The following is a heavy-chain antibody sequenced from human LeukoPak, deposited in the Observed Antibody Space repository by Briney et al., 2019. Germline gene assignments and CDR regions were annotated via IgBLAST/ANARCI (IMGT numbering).Heavy chain of an antibody. D-gene: IGHD2-2*01. CDR2: ISSSSSII. CDR1: GFTFSSYS. Sequence: GGSLRLSCAASGFTFSSYSMNWVRQAPGKGLEWVSYISSSSSIIYYADSVKGRFTISRDNAKNSLYLQMNSLRVEDTAVYYCARGAPRVPAAIGFDYWGQGTLVTVSS. J-gene: IGHJ4*02. V-gene: IGHV3-48*01. CDR3: ARGAPRVPAAIGFDY.